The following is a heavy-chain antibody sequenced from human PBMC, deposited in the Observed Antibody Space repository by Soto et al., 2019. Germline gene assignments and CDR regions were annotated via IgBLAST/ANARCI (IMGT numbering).Heavy chain of an antibody. CDR3: ARGDFDSSANYYAGWFDP. D-gene: IGHD3-22*01. CDR1: GYTFTAYY. V-gene: IGHV1-2*02. J-gene: IGHJ5*02. CDR2: INPNSGGT. Sequence: QVQLVQSGAEVKKPGASVKVSCKASGYTFTAYYMHWLRQAPGQGLEWMGWINPNSGGTKYAQKCKGRVTMTNDTSISTAYMELSRLGSDDRAVYYCARGDFDSSANYYAGWFDPWGQGTLVTVSS.